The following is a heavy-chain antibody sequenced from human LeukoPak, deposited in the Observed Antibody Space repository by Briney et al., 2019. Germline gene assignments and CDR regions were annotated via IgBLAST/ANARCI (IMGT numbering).Heavy chain of an antibody. CDR2: IYSGGST. V-gene: IGHV3-66*01. CDR1: GFTVSSKY. Sequence: GGSLILSCAASGFTVSSKYMRCARHAPGKGLEWVSIIYSGGSTYYADSVKGRFTISRDTSKNTLNLQMNGLRVEETAVYYCAREQNSSWYRGVLDHWGQGTLVTVSS. J-gene: IGHJ4*02. D-gene: IGHD6-13*01. CDR3: AREQNSSWYRGVLDH.